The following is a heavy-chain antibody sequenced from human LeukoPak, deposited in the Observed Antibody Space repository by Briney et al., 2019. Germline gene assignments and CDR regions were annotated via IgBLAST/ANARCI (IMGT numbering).Heavy chain of an antibody. V-gene: IGHV1-2*02. CDR1: GYTFTGYY. CDR3: ARGYCSGGSCYGLCDY. CDR2: INPNSGGT. J-gene: IGHJ4*02. Sequence: GASVKVSCKASGYTFTGYYMHWVRQAPGQGLEWMGWINPNSGGTNYAQKFQGRVTMTRDTSISTAYMELSRLRSVDTAVYYCARGYCSGGSCYGLCDYWGQGTLVTVSS. D-gene: IGHD2-15*01.